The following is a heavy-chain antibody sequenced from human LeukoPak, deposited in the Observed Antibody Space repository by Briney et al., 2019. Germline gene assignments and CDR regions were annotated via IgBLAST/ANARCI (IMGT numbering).Heavy chain of an antibody. Sequence: SRGSLRLSCAASGFTVSTKYMSWVRQAPGEGLEWVSTIYTSGDTYYAASVKGRFTISRDDSKNTLYLQVNSLRAEDTAVYYCARGLYTTRHLNHFDYWGQGTLVTVSS. CDR2: IYTSGDT. J-gene: IGHJ4*02. CDR3: ARGLYTTRHLNHFDY. CDR1: GFTVSTKY. D-gene: IGHD2-2*02. V-gene: IGHV3-53*01.